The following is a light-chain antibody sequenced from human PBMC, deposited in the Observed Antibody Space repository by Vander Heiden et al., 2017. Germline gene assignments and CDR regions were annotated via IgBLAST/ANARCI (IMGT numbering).Light chain of an antibody. CDR3: QQYFSSPYA. Sequence: DIVMTQSPDSLAVSLGERATINCKSSQNILYSFNNKNYLAWYQQRPGQPPKLLIYWASTRESGVPDRFSGSGSGTDFTLTITSLQAEDVAVYYCQQYFSSPYAFGQGIKLEMK. CDR1: QNILYSFNNKNY. V-gene: IGKV4-1*01. CDR2: WAS. J-gene: IGKJ2*01.